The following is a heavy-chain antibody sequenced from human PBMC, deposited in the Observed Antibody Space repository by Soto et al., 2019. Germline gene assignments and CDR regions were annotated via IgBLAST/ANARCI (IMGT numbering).Heavy chain of an antibody. V-gene: IGHV1-8*01. CDR3: ARGGLIAARPVY. D-gene: IGHD6-6*01. J-gene: IGHJ4*02. CDR1: GYTFTSYD. Sequence: QVQLVQSGAEVKKPGASVKVSCKASGYTFTSYDINWVRQATGQGLEWVGWMNPNSGNTGCAQKLQGRVTMTRKTSIRTAYMELSSLRSEDTAVYYCARGGLIAARPVYWGQGTLVTVSS. CDR2: MNPNSGNT.